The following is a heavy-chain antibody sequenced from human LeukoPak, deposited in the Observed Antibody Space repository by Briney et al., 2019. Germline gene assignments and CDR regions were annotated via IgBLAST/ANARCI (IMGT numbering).Heavy chain of an antibody. CDR1: GGSISSYY. CDR3: ARQTGGWFDP. Sequence: PSETLSLTCTVSGGSISSYYWSWIRQPPGKGLEWIGYIYYSGSTNYNPSLKSRVTISVDTSKNQFFLKLSSVTAADTAVYYCARQTGGWFDPWGQGTLVTVSS. D-gene: IGHD1-1*01. V-gene: IGHV4-59*01. J-gene: IGHJ5*02. CDR2: IYYSGST.